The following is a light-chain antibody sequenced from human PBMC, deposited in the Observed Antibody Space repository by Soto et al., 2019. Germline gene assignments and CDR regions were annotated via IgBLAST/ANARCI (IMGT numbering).Light chain of an antibody. Sequence: QSALTQPRSVSGSPGQSVTISCTGTSSDVDDYNFVSWYQQHPGTAPKLMIYDVTKRPSGVPGRFSGSRSGNTASLTISGLQIEYEAHYYCCSYAGGYFFEVIFGGGTKLTVL. CDR3: CSYAGGYFFEVI. V-gene: IGLV2-11*01. CDR1: SSDVDDYNF. CDR2: DVT. J-gene: IGLJ2*01.